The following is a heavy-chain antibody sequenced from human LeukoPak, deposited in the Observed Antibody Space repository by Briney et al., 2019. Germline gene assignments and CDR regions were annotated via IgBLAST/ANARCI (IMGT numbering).Heavy chain of an antibody. J-gene: IGHJ3*02. D-gene: IGHD2-21*01. Sequence: GGSLTLSCAVSGFPFITYNMNWVRQAPGKGLEWVSYIDSSSSTIYYADSVKGRFTISRDNAKNSLYLQMNSLRAEDTAVYYCAREGRGIDHTFDIWGQGTMVTVSS. CDR2: IDSSSSTI. CDR1: GFPFITYN. V-gene: IGHV3-48*04. CDR3: AREGRGIDHTFDI.